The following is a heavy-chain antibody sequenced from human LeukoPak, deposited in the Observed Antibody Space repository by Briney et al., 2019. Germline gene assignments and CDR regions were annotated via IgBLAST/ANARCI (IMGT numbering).Heavy chain of an antibody. J-gene: IGHJ4*02. CDR2: ISSSSTYT. V-gene: IGHV3-11*03. CDR1: GFSFRDYY. Sequence: PGGSLRLSCAASGFSFRDYYMSWIRQAPGKGLEWVSYISSSSTYTNYADSVKGRFTISRDNAKNSLYLQMNSLSAEDTAVYYCANYVDTAMGLDYWGQGTLVTVSS. CDR3: ANYVDTAMGLDY. D-gene: IGHD5-18*01.